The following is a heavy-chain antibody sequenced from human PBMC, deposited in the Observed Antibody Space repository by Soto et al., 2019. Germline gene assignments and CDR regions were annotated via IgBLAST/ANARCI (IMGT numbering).Heavy chain of an antibody. CDR3: TTDPRRISVFGVPWDS. J-gene: IGHJ4*02. CDR2: IKSRSDGGTP. V-gene: IGHV3-15*01. Sequence: EVHLEESGGGQVEPGGSLRLSCAASGFTLSNAWMNWVRHTPGRGLEWVGRIKSRSDGGTPDYGAPVKGRFTISRDDSLNTVYLQMNSLTAEDTGVYYCTTDPRRISVFGVPWDSWGQGTLVTVSS. CDR1: GFTLSNAW. D-gene: IGHD3-3*01.